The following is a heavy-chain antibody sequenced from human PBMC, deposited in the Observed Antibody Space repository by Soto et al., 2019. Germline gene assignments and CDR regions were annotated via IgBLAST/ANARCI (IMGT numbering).Heavy chain of an antibody. Sequence: GGSLRLSCAASGFTFSSYGMHWVRQAPGKGLEWVAVIWYDGRNKYYADTVKGRFTISRDNSKNTLYLQMNGLRAEDTAVYYCARTVSGWYGVGYWGQGTLVTVSS. CDR1: GFTFSSYG. J-gene: IGHJ4*02. CDR3: ARTVSGWYGVGY. D-gene: IGHD6-19*01. V-gene: IGHV3-33*01. CDR2: IWYDGRNK.